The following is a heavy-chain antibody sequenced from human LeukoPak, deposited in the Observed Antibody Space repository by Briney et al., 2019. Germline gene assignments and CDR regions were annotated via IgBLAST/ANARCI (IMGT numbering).Heavy chain of an antibody. Sequence: ASVKVSCKASGHTFTGYYMHWVRQAPGQGLEWMGWINPNSGGTNYAQKFQGRVTMTRDTSISTAYMELSSLRSDDTAVYYCARGGSTTTVTSYYFDYRGQGTLVTVSS. D-gene: IGHD4-17*01. V-gene: IGHV1-2*02. CDR1: GHTFTGYY. CDR2: INPNSGGT. J-gene: IGHJ4*02. CDR3: ARGGSTTTVTSYYFDY.